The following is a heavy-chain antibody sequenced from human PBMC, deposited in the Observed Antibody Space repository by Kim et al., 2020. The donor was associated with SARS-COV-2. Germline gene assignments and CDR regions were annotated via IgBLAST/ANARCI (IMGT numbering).Heavy chain of an antibody. Sequence: GGSLRLSCEASGFTFTSYAMTWVHQAPGKGLEWVASIGITGGNTYYADSVKGRFTISRDNSRDTLFLHMNSLRAEDTAVYYCTKRTSGAWPFDYWGQGTLVTVSS. D-gene: IGHD2-2*01. J-gene: IGHJ4*02. CDR3: TKRTSGAWPFDY. CDR1: GFTFTSYA. CDR2: IGITGGNT. V-gene: IGHV3-23*01.